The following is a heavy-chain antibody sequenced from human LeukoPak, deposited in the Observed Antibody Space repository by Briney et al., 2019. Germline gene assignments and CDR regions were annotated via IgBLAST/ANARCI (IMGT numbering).Heavy chain of an antibody. CDR1: AFTFSSYG. CDR3: AKDRRYCSGGSCYSSDDAFDI. J-gene: IGHJ3*02. D-gene: IGHD2-15*01. V-gene: IGHV3-30*02. Sequence: GGSLRLSCAASAFTFSSYGMHWVRQAPGKGLEWVTFIRHDGSNKYYADSVKGRFTISRDNSKNTLHLQMNSLRAEDTAVYYCAKDRRYCSGGSCYSSDDAFDIWGQGTMVTVSS. CDR2: IRHDGSNK.